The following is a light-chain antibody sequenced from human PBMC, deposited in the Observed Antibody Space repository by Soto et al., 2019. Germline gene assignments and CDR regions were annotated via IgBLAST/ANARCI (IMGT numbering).Light chain of an antibody. Sequence: EIVLTQSPATLSLSAGERATLSCRASQSISTYLAWYQQKPGQAPRLLIYDASSRATGIPDRFSGSGSGTDFTLTISRLEPEDFAVYYCQQYGSSPTFGEGTRLEIK. CDR2: DAS. J-gene: IGKJ5*01. V-gene: IGKV3-20*01. CDR1: QSISTY. CDR3: QQYGSSPT.